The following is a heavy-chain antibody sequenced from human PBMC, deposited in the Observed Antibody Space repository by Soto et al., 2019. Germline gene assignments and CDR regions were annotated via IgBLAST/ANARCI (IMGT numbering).Heavy chain of an antibody. CDR3: AAGCNRWFDP. V-gene: IGHV1-8*01. Sequence: SSLKVSCKASGYTFTSYDINWVRQATGQGLEWLVGKNPNSGNTGSAQKFQGRVTMTRNTSISTAYMELSSLRSEDTAVYYCAAGCNRWFDPWGHGTTVKASS. D-gene: IGHD2-8*01. CDR2: KNPNSGNT. CDR1: GYTFTSYD. J-gene: IGHJ5*02.